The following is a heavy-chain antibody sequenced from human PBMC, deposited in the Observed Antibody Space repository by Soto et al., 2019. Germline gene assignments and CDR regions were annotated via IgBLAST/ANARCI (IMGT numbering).Heavy chain of an antibody. CDR1: GFTFNSYD. CDR2: IWYDGSNK. D-gene: IGHD3-16*01. V-gene: IGHV3-33*01. Sequence: QVQLVESGGGVVQPGRSLRLSCAASGFTFNSYDMHWVHQAPGKGLEWVAVIWYDGSNKYYADSVKGRFTISRDNSMNTLYLQMNSLRAEDTAVYYCARDDDYAPLYCGQGTLVTVSS. CDR3: ARDDDYAPLY. J-gene: IGHJ4*02.